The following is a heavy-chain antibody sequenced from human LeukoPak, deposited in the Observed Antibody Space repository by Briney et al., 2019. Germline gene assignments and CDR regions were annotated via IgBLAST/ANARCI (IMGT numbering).Heavy chain of an antibody. D-gene: IGHD3-10*01. Sequence: GGSLRLSCAVSGFSFRDYYMSWIRQAAGKRLEWVSHISASGTDTRYTDSVKGRFTISRDNANNRLFLQMNSLRVDDTAVYYCAFAVREPAYWGQGTLVTVSS. J-gene: IGHJ4*02. V-gene: IGHV3-11*04. CDR1: GFSFRDYY. CDR2: ISASGTDT. CDR3: AFAVREPAY.